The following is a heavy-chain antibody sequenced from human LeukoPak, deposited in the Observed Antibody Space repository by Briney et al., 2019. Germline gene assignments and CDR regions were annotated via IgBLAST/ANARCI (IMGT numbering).Heavy chain of an antibody. V-gene: IGHV1-2*02. D-gene: IGHD3-3*01. J-gene: IGHJ3*02. CDR3: AKDLQYYDFWSGYYNGVGGAFDI. CDR2: INPNSGGT. Sequence: ASVKVSCKASGYTFTGYYMHWVRQAPGQGLEWMGWINPNSGGTNYAQKFQGRVTMTRDTSISTAYMELSRLRSDDTAVYYCAKDLQYYDFWSGYYNGVGGAFDIWGQGTMVTVSS. CDR1: GYTFTGYY.